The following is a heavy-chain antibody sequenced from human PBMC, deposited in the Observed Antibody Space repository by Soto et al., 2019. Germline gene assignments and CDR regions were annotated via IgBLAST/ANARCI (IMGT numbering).Heavy chain of an antibody. J-gene: IGHJ3*02. CDR2: ISSSSSYI. CDR1: GFTFSSYS. CDR3: ARATYYDYILDRGQDAFDI. D-gene: IGHD3-16*01. V-gene: IGHV3-21*01. Sequence: PGGSLRLSCASSGFTFSSYSMNLVRQAPGKGLEWVSSISSSSSYIYYADSVKGRFTISRDNAKNSLYLQMNSLRAEDTAVYYCARATYYDYILDRGQDAFDIWGQGTMVTVSS.